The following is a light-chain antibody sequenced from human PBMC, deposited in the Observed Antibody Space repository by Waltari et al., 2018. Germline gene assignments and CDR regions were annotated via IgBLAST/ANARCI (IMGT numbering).Light chain of an antibody. J-gene: IGKJ2*01. CDR1: QSVSNN. V-gene: IGKV3-15*01. CDR2: AAS. CDR3: HQYNNWPRT. Sequence: EMVMTQSPATLSVPPGERATLSCRASQSVSNNLAWYQQKPGQAPRLLFYAASTRASGVPDRFSGSGSGTEFTLTITSLQSEDFAVYYCHQYNNWPRTFGQGTKLEIK.